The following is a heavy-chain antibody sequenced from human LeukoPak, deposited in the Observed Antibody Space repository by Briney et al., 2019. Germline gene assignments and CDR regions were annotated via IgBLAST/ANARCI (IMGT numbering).Heavy chain of an antibody. Sequence: ALVKVSCKASGYTFTSHDINWVRQATGQGLEWMGWMNPNSGNTGYAQKFQDRITMTRNTSISTAYMELSSLESEDTAVYYCASALKRGSAGTLIDFWGQGTLVTVSS. J-gene: IGHJ4*02. CDR2: MNPNSGNT. D-gene: IGHD6-13*01. V-gene: IGHV1-8*01. CDR3: ASALKRGSAGTLIDF. CDR1: GYTFTSHD.